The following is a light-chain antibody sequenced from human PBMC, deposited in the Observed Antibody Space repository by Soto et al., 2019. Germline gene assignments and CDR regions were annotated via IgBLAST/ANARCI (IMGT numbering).Light chain of an antibody. Sequence: DIQMTQSPSSLSASVGDRVTITCQATQAIYNYLAWHQQKPGKVPTLLISAASTLQSGVPSRFSGSGSGTDFTLTISSLQPEDVATYYCQKFSAVPTFGGGTKVEI. J-gene: IGKJ4*01. CDR2: AAS. CDR3: QKFSAVPT. CDR1: QAIYNY. V-gene: IGKV1-27*01.